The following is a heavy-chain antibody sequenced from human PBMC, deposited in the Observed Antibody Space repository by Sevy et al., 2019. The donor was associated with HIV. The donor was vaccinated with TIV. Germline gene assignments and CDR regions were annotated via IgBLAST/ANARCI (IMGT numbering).Heavy chain of an antibody. CDR1: GGTFSSYA. D-gene: IGHD3-22*01. J-gene: IGHJ3*02. CDR2: IIPISATA. V-gene: IGHV1-69*13. Sequence: ASVKVSCKAFGGTFSSYAISWVRQAPGQGLEWMGGIIPISATANYAQKFQGRVTITADESTSTAYMGMGGLRSEDTAVYYCASTDYYDSDGYYLYAFDIWGQGTMVTVSS. CDR3: ASTDYYDSDGYYLYAFDI.